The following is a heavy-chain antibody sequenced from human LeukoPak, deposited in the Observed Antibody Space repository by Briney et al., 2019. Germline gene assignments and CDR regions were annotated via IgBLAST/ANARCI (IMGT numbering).Heavy chain of an antibody. V-gene: IGHV3-33*06. Sequence: GGSLRLSCAASGFTFNTHGMHGVRQAPGKGLEGVAAIWFDGSVKHYSDAVKGRFTISRDNSLNTLYLQMNSLRVEDTAIYYCAKDTAIQFLEPAFWGQGTLVTVSS. J-gene: IGHJ4*02. D-gene: IGHD3-3*01. CDR3: AKDTAIQFLEPAF. CDR2: IWFDGSVK. CDR1: GFTFNTHG.